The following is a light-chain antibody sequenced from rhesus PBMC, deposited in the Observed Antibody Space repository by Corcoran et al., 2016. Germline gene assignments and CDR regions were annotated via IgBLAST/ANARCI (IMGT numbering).Light chain of an antibody. Sequence: DIQLTQSPSSLSASVGDRVTITCRASQGISSYLAWYQQKSGKAPSPLIYDASNLQSGFPSSFSGSGSGTEFTLTISSLQAEDFATYYCQQRKSYPLTFGGGTKVEIK. J-gene: IGKJ4*01. V-gene: IGKV1-38*01. CDR2: DAS. CDR1: QGISSY. CDR3: QQRKSYPLT.